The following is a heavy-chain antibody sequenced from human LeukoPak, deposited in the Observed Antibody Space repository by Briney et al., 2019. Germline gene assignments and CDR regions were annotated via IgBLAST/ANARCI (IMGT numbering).Heavy chain of an antibody. Sequence: SQTLSLTCAISGDSFSRNSASWNWIRQSPSRGLEWLGRTYYRSKWYDDYAVSVRGRITISPDTSKNHFSLHFNSVTPEDTAVYYCARGGFGDYVSSFDYWGQGTLVTVPS. D-gene: IGHD4-17*01. CDR2: TYYRSKWYD. CDR3: ARGGFGDYVSSFDY. CDR1: GDSFSRNSAS. J-gene: IGHJ4*02. V-gene: IGHV6-1*01.